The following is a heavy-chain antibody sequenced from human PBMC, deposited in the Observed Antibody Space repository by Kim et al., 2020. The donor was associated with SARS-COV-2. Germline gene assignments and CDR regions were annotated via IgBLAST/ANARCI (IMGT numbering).Heavy chain of an antibody. V-gene: IGHV3-33*01. D-gene: IGHD2-2*01. CDR1: GFTFSSYG. CDR2: IWYDGSNK. CDR3: ARDERDIVVVPSAGRVDP. J-gene: IGHJ5*02. Sequence: GGSLRLSCAASGFTFSSYGMHWVRQAPGKGLEWVAVIWYDGSNKYYADSVKGRFTISRDNSKNTLYLQMNSLRAEDTAVYYCARDERDIVVVPSAGRVDPWGQGTLVTVSS.